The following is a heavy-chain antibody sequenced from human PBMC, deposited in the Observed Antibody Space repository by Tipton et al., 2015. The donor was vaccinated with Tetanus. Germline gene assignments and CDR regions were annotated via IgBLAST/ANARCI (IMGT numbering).Heavy chain of an antibody. D-gene: IGHD4-17*01. CDR3: ASWTSGDYTFVY. CDR1: GFTFSSYA. V-gene: IGHV3-64*01. Sequence: SLRLSCAASGFTFSSYAMHWVRQAPGKGLEYVSAISSNGGNTYYANSVKGRFTISRDNSKNTLYLQMGSLRAEDMAVHYCASWTSGDYTFVYWGKGTLIAVTS. J-gene: IGHJ4*02. CDR2: ISSNGGNT.